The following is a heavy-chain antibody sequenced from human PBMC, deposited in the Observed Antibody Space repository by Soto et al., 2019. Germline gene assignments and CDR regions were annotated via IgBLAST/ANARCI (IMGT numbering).Heavy chain of an antibody. CDR3: ARGGRIGSGFEEGLDY. CDR1: GYTFTGYY. V-gene: IGHV1-2*02. J-gene: IGHJ4*02. D-gene: IGHD5-12*01. Sequence: ASLQVSCTASGYTFTGYYMFWVRQAPGQGLEWMGWINPNSGATNYAQKFQGRVTMITDTSISTGYMELRRLRSDDTAFYYCARGGRIGSGFEEGLDYWGQGTLVTVSS. CDR2: INPNSGAT.